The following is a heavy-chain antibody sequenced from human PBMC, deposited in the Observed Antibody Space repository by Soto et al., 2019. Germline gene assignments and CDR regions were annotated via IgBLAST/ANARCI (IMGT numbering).Heavy chain of an antibody. D-gene: IGHD3-3*01. CDR2: INAGNGNT. CDR1: GYTFTSYA. CDR3: ARATLPSRLTIDY. J-gene: IGHJ4*02. Sequence: ASVKVSCKASGYTFTSYAMHWVRQAPGQRLEWMGWINAGNGNTKYSQKFQGRVTITRDTSASTAYMELSSLRSEDTAVYYCARATLPSRLTIDYWGKGTLVPVAS. V-gene: IGHV1-3*01.